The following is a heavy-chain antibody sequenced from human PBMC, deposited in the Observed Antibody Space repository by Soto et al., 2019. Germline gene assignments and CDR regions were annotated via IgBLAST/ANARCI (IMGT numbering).Heavy chain of an antibody. CDR1: GYTFTSYY. V-gene: IGHV1-46*01. CDR2: INPSGGST. Sequence: ASVKVSCKASGYTFTSYYMHWVRQAPGQGLEWMGIINPSGGSTSYAQKFQGRVTMTRDTSTSKVYMELSSLRSEDTAVYYCARDARYYYDSSGYCLDYWGQGTLVTVSS. D-gene: IGHD3-22*01. J-gene: IGHJ4*02. CDR3: ARDARYYYDSSGYCLDY.